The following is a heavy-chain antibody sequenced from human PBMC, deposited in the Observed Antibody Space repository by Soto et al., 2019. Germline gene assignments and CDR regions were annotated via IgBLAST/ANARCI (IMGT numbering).Heavy chain of an antibody. CDR1: GFTFSSYA. V-gene: IGHV3-30-3*01. D-gene: IGHD6-13*01. CDR2: ISYDGSNK. J-gene: IGHJ6*02. Sequence: GGSLRLSCAASGFTFSSYAMHWVRQAPGKGLEWVAVISYDGSNKYYADSVKGRFTISRDNSKNTLYLQMNSLRAEDTAVYYCARDAYSSSPTLEQQLVLDYGMDVWGQGTTVTVSS. CDR3: ARDAYSSSPTLEQQLVLDYGMDV.